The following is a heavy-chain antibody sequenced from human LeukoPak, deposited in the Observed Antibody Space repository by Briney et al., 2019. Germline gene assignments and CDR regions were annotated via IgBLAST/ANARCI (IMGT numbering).Heavy chain of an antibody. D-gene: IGHD3-3*02. CDR1: GYTFNSSY. CDR2: INPSDDST. Sequence: ASVKVSCKAFGYTFNSSYMHWVRQAPGQGLEWMGIINPSDDSTRYAQKFQGRVTMTKDTSTNTVYMHLSSLSSDDTAVYYCARDFSALFDYWGQGTLVTVSS. J-gene: IGHJ4*02. V-gene: IGHV1-46*02. CDR3: ARDFSALFDY.